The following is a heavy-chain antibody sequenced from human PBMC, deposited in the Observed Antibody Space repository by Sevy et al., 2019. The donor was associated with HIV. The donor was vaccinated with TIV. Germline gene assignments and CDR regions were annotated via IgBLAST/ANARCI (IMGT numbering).Heavy chain of an antibody. V-gene: IGHV3-48*01. Sequence: GGSLRLSCAASGFTFSSYSMNWVRQAPGKGLEWVSYISSSSTIYYADSVKGRFTISRDNAKNSLYLQMNSLRAEDTAVYYCARDGSRYSSSWSFYGMDVWGQGTTVTVSS. D-gene: IGHD6-13*01. CDR3: ARDGSRYSSSWSFYGMDV. CDR1: GFTFSSYS. J-gene: IGHJ6*02. CDR2: ISSSSTI.